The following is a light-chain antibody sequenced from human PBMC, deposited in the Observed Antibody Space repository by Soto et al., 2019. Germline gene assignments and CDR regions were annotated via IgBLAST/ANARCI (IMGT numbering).Light chain of an antibody. V-gene: IGKV3-20*01. CDR2: AAS. CDR1: QSLSSGY. J-gene: IGKJ2*01. Sequence: EIVLTQSPGTLSLSPGERATLSCRASQSLSSGYLAWYQQKPGQAPRILIYAASSRATGIPDRFSGSGSGTDFSLTINRLEPEDSAVYFCQQYYRTPYTFGQGTKLEI. CDR3: QQYYRTPYT.